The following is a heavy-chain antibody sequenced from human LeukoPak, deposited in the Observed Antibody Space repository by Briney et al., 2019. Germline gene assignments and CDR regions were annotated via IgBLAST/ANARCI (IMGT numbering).Heavy chain of an antibody. CDR3: ARDPNSGANY. CDR1: GFTFDDYG. CDR2: LNWNGAST. Sequence: GGSLRLSCAASGFTFDDYGLSWVRQVPGKGLEWVSGLNWNGASTGYADSVKGRFTISRDNAKNSLYLQMNSLRAEDTAVYYCARDPNSGANYWGQGTLVTVSS. J-gene: IGHJ4*02. V-gene: IGHV3-20*04. D-gene: IGHD1-26*01.